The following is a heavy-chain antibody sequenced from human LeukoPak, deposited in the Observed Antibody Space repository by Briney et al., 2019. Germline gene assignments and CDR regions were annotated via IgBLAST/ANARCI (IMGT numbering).Heavy chain of an antibody. V-gene: IGHV4-59*01. CDR1: GGSISNYY. CDR3: ARASGPRHARDQ. CDR2: IYNTGSA. Sequence: SETLSLTCTVSGGSISNYYWTWIRQPPGRGLEWIGYIYNTGSASYNPSLKTRVTISVDKSKNQFSLKMSSVTAADTAVYYCARASGPRHARDQWGQGTLVTVS. J-gene: IGHJ4*02. D-gene: IGHD1-26*01.